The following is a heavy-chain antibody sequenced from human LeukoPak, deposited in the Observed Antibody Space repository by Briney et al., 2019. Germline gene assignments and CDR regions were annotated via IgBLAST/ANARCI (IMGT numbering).Heavy chain of an antibody. CDR1: RLTFSTYW. D-gene: IGHD3-22*01. Sequence: GGSLRLSCAASRLTFSTYWMHWVRQAPGKGLVWVSRINSDGSSTDYADSVKGRFTISRDNSKNTLYLQMNSLRAEDTAVYYCAKEDSSGYFDYWGQGTLVTVSS. J-gene: IGHJ4*02. V-gene: IGHV3-74*01. CDR2: INSDGSST. CDR3: AKEDSSGYFDY.